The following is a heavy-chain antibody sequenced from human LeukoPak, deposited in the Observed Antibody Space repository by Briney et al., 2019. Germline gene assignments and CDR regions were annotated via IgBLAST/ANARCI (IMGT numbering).Heavy chain of an antibody. J-gene: IGHJ5*02. V-gene: IGHV4-4*07. D-gene: IGHD3-16*01. CDR1: GGSISTYF. CDR2: IHTSGST. Sequence: SETLSLTCTVSGGSISTYFWSWIRQPAGKGLEWIGRIHTSGSTNYNPSLKSRISMSVDTSKNQFSLILSSVTAADTAVYYCARGQFGGDWLDPWGQGTLVTVSS. CDR3: ARGQFGGDWLDP.